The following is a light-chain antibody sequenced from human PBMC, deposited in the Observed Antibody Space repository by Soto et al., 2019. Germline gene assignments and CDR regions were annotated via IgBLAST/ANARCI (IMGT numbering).Light chain of an antibody. CDR1: QRVICW. Sequence: DIQMTQSPSTPSASVGDTVTVTCRASQRVICWLAWYQQKPGEAPKLLIYDASALPRGVPSRFSGSGSGTKFPLTIASLQPDDFATYYCQQYETFSGTFGPGTKVDIK. V-gene: IGKV1-5*01. CDR3: QQYETFSGT. CDR2: DAS. J-gene: IGKJ1*01.